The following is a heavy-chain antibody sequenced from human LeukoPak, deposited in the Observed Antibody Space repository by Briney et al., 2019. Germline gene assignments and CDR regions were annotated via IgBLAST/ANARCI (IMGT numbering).Heavy chain of an antibody. CDR3: ARGDCTSSTRCSPHYFDQ. V-gene: IGHV3-66*01. CDR2: PYLGGNT. D-gene: IGHD2-2*01. CDR1: GFTVSGNY. J-gene: IGHJ4*02. Sequence: PGGSLRLSCAASGFTVSGNYMSWVRQAPGKGLEWVSIPYLGGNTYYADSVKGRFTISRDNSENTLYLQMDSLTAEDTAVYYCARGDCTSSTRCSPHYFDQWGQGTLVTVST.